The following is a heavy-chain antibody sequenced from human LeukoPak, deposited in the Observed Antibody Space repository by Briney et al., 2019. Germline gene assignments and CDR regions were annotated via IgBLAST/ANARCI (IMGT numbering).Heavy chain of an antibody. CDR3: TRRSAALVGFDY. CDR2: IKQDGSEK. V-gene: IGHV3-7*01. J-gene: IGHJ4*02. Sequence: GGSLGFSCAAFGFIFSNYGMSWVGRAPGKGLEGVANIKQDGSEKNYVDSVKGRFTISRDNAKNSLYLQMNSLRVEDTAVYYCTRRSAALVGFDYWGQGTLVTVSS. D-gene: IGHD2-2*01. CDR1: GFIFSNYG.